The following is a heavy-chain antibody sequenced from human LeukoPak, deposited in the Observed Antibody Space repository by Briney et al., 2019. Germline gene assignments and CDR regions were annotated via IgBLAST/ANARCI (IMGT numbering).Heavy chain of an antibody. CDR2: ISGGGGST. CDR3: AKGGKWDVTPFDY. Sequence: GGSLRLSCAASGFTFSSYSMNWVRQAPGKGLEWVSTISGGGGSTYYADSVKGRFTISRDNSKNTLYLQVNSLRAEDTAVYYCAKGGKWDVTPFDYWGQGTLVTVFS. J-gene: IGHJ4*02. CDR1: GFTFSSYS. D-gene: IGHD1-26*01. V-gene: IGHV3-23*01.